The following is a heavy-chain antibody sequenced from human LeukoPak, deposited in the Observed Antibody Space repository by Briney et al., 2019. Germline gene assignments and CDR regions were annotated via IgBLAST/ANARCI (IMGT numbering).Heavy chain of an antibody. Sequence: SETLSLTCTVSGGSISSYYWSWIRQPAGKGLEWIGRIYTSGSTNYNPSLKSRVTMSVDTSKNQFSLKLSSVTAADTAVYYCARERGQYSSYAFDPWGQGTLVTVSS. CDR1: GGSISSYY. CDR2: IYTSGST. D-gene: IGHD6-6*01. CDR3: ARERGQYSSYAFDP. J-gene: IGHJ5*02. V-gene: IGHV4-4*07.